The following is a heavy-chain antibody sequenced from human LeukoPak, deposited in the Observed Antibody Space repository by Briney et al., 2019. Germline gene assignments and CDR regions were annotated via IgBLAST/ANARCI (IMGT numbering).Heavy chain of an antibody. CDR3: AKWGDYDVLTGYYVSDY. V-gene: IGHV3-23*01. Sequence: GGSLRLSCAASGFTFSNYAMSWVRQAPGKGLEWVSAITGSGGNTYYADPVKGRFTISRDNSKNTVFLQMNSLRAEDTAVYYCAKWGDYDVLTGYYVSDYWGQGTLVTVPS. J-gene: IGHJ4*02. CDR2: ITGSGGNT. CDR1: GFTFSNYA. D-gene: IGHD3-9*01.